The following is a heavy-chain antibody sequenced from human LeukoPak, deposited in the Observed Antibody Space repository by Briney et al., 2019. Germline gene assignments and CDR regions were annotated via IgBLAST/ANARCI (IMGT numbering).Heavy chain of an antibody. D-gene: IGHD2-15*01. CDR2: IGTAGDT. CDR1: GFTFSSYD. V-gene: IGHV3-13*01. J-gene: IGHJ3*02. CDR3: ARGDLGYCSGGSCWAHAFDI. Sequence: GGSLRLSCAASGFTFSSYDMHWVRQATGKGLEWVSAIGTAGDTYYPGSVKGRFTISRENAKNSLHLQMNSLRAGDTAVYYCARGDLGYCSGGSCWAHAFDIWGQGTMVTVSS.